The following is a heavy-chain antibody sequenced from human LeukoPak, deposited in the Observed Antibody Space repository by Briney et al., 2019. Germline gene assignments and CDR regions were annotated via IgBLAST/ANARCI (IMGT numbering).Heavy chain of an antibody. CDR2: ISSSGSTI. D-gene: IGHD4-17*01. CDR1: GFTFSSYE. V-gene: IGHV3-48*03. Sequence: GGSLRLSCAASGFTFSSYEMNWARQAPGKGLEWVSYISSSGSTIYYADSVKGRFTISRDNAKNSLYLQMNSLRAEDTAVYYCARVTPQYGDYVNWYFDLWGRGTLVTVSS. J-gene: IGHJ2*01. CDR3: ARVTPQYGDYVNWYFDL.